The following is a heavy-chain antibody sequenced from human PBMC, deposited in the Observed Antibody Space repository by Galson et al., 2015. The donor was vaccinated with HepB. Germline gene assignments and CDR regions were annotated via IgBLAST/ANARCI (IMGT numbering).Heavy chain of an antibody. V-gene: IGHV1-18*01. Sequence: SVKVSCKASGYTFTSYGICWVRQAPGQGLEWMGWISAYNGNTNYAQKLQGRVTMTTDTSTSTAYMELRSLRSDDTAVYYCARDKTVSPVYDFWSGYNYYYYMDVWGKGTTVTVSS. CDR1: GYTFTSYG. J-gene: IGHJ6*03. CDR3: ARDKTVSPVYDFWSGYNYYYYMDV. D-gene: IGHD3-3*01. CDR2: ISAYNGNT.